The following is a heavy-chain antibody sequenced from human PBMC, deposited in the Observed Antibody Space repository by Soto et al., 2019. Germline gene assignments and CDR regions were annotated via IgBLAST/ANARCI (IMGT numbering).Heavy chain of an antibody. J-gene: IGHJ4*02. CDR1: GITFSNYA. CDR3: AKSSTNGYASYLAY. CDR2: IGGSGGST. Sequence: EVQLLESGGGLVQPGGSLRLSCVAPGITFSNYAMSWVRQAPGKGLEWVSTIGGSGGSTFNADSVKGRFTISRDNSKNTLYLQMNILRAEDTAIYYCAKSSTNGYASYLAYWGQGTLVTVAS. V-gene: IGHV3-23*01. D-gene: IGHD6-13*01.